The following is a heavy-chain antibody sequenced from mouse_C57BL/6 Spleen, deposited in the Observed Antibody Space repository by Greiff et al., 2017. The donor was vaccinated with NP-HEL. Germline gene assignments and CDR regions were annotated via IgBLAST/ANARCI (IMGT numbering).Heavy chain of an antibody. CDR1: GFTFSSYA. D-gene: IGHD1-1*02. Sequence: EVKLVESGEGLVKPGGSLKLSCAASGFTFSSYAMSWVRQTPEKRLEWVAYISSGGDYIYYADPVNGRFTISRDNARNTLYLQMSSLKSEDTAMYYGTRVKTMEAWFAYWGQGTLVTVSA. CDR3: TRVKTMEAWFAY. J-gene: IGHJ3*01. CDR2: ISSGGDYI. V-gene: IGHV5-9-1*02.